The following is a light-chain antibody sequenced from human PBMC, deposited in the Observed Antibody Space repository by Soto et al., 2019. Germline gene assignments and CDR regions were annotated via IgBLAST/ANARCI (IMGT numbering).Light chain of an antibody. CDR3: QHRANWPLT. V-gene: IGKV3-11*01. Sequence: VLTQSPATLSLSPGERVTRSCRASQSVSSDLAWYQQTPGQAPRLLIYDASNRATGIQARFSGSESGTDFTLTILNLEPEDFAVYYCQHRANWPLTFGGGTKVEIK. CDR2: DAS. CDR1: QSVSSD. J-gene: IGKJ4*01.